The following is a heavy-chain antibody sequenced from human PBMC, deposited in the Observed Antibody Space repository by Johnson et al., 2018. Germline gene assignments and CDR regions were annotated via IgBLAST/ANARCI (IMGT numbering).Heavy chain of an antibody. D-gene: IGHD2-8*02. V-gene: IGHV3-33*01. J-gene: IGHJ6*03. CDR1: GFTFSSYG. Sequence: QVQLVQSGGGVVQPGRSLRLSCAASGFTFSSYGMHWVRQAPGKGLEWVAIIWYDGGNKYFADSVKGRFTISRDNSKNTLYLQMNSLRAEDTAVYYCARDPYVDTGYHYYYMDVWDKGTTVTVSS. CDR3: ARDPYVDTGYHYYYMDV. CDR2: IWYDGGNK.